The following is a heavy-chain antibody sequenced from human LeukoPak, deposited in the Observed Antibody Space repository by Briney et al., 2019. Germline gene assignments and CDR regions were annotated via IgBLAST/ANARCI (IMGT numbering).Heavy chain of an antibody. CDR2: IYTSGST. D-gene: IGHD3-10*01. Sequence: SDTVSLTCTVSGGSVSSYYWNWLRQPAGKGLEWIGRIYTSGSTTYNPSLKSRVTMSIGTSKNQFSLKLSSVTAADTGVYYCARGLGSGSGLDYWGQGTLVTVSS. CDR3: ARGLGSGSGLDY. J-gene: IGHJ4*02. V-gene: IGHV4-4*07. CDR1: GGSVSSYY.